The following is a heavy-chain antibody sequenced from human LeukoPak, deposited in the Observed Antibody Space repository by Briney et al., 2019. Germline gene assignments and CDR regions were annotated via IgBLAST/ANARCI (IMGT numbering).Heavy chain of an antibody. V-gene: IGHV4-38-2*02. CDR3: ARDMGRRYCSGGSCYGFLGGMDV. D-gene: IGHD2-15*01. CDR1: GYSLSSDYS. J-gene: IGHJ6*02. Sequence: SETLSLTCTVSGYSLSSDYSWGWIRQPPGKGLEWIGTIHHSGSTYYNPSLTSRVTISVDMAKNQFSLRLSSVTAADTAVYYCARDMGRRYCSGGSCYGFLGGMDVWGQGTTVTVSS. CDR2: IHHSGST.